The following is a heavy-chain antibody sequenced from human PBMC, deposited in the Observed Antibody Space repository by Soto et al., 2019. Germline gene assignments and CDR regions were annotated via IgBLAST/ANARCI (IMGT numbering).Heavy chain of an antibody. D-gene: IGHD4-4*01. CDR2: ISTSGSFT. CDR3: ARETTVTTNWFDP. J-gene: IGHJ5*02. V-gene: IGHV3-11*06. Sequence: GGSLRLSCAASGFTFSDFYMSWIRQAPGKGLEWISYISTSGSFTNYADSVKGRFTISRDNAKNSLYLQMNSLRAEDTAVYYCARETTVTTNWFDPWGQGTLVTVSS. CDR1: GFTFSDFY.